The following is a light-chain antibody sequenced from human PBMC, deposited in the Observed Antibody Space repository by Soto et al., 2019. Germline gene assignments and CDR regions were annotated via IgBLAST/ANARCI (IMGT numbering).Light chain of an antibody. V-gene: IGKV3-11*01. CDR1: QSVSSY. CDR2: DAS. Sequence: EIVLTQSPATLSLSPGERATLSCRASQSVSSYLAWYQQKPDQAPSLLFYDASNRATGIPARFSGSGSGTDFTLTISSLEPEDFAIYYCQQRSNWPLTFGGGTKVEIK. J-gene: IGKJ4*01. CDR3: QQRSNWPLT.